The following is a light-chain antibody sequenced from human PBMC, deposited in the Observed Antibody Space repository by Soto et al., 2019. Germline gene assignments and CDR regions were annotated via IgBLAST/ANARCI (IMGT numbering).Light chain of an antibody. Sequence: DIQMTQSPSSVSASVGDRVTITCRASQGISRYLAWYQQKPGKAPNLLISGASSLQSGVPSRFSGSGSGTDFTLTISSLQPEDFATYYRQQANSFPLTFGGGTKVDIK. CDR2: GAS. V-gene: IGKV1D-12*01. J-gene: IGKJ4*01. CDR3: QQANSFPLT. CDR1: QGISRY.